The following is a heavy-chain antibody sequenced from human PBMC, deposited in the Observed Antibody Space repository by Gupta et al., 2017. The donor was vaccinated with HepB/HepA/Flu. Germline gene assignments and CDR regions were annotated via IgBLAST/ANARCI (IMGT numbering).Heavy chain of an antibody. Sequence: QVQLVQSGAEVKKPGASVKVSCKVSGYTLTELSMHWVRQAPGKGLEWMGGFDPEDGETIYAQKFQGRVTMTEDTSTDTAYMELSSLRSEDTAVYYCATLWVLLKYSGSYPYYFDYWGQGTLVTVSS. J-gene: IGHJ4*02. CDR2: FDPEDGET. D-gene: IGHD1-26*01. V-gene: IGHV1-24*01. CDR3: ATLWVLLKYSGSYPYYFDY. CDR1: GYTLTELS.